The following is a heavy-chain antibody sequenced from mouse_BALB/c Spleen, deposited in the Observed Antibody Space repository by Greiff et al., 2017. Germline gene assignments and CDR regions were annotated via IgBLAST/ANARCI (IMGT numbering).Heavy chain of an antibody. CDR3: ARYKGIYDGYLDY. J-gene: IGHJ2*01. D-gene: IGHD2-3*01. CDR1: GDSITSGY. V-gene: IGHV3-8*02. Sequence: EVQLVESGPSLVKPSQTLSLTCSVTGDSITSGYWNWIRKFPGNKLEYMGYISYSGSTYYNPSLKSRISITRDTSKNQYYLQLNSVTTEDTATYYCARYKGIYDGYLDYWGQGTTLTVSS. CDR2: ISYSGST.